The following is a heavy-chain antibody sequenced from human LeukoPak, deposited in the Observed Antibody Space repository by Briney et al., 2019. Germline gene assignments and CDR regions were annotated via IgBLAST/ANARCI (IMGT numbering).Heavy chain of an antibody. CDR2: IREKPHSYST. D-gene: IGHD5-24*01. CDR1: GFTFSSSN. J-gene: IGHJ4*02. V-gene: IGHV3-72*01. Sequence: GGSLRLSCAASGFTFSSSNMDWVRQAPGKGLEWVARIREKPHSYSTEYAASVKGRFTISRDDSKNSLYLQMSSLKTEDTAVYYCARGFRYGSNWGFDYWGQGTLVTVSS. CDR3: ARGFRYGSNWGFDY.